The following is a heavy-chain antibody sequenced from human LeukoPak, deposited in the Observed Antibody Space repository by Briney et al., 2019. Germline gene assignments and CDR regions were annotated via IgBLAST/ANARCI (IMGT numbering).Heavy chain of an antibody. CDR1: GFTFSSYA. D-gene: IGHD3-16*02. J-gene: IGHJ4*02. V-gene: IGHV3-23*01. CDR3: ARADYVWGSYHFDY. Sequence: PGGSLRLSCAASGFTFSSYAMSWVRQAPGKGLEWVSAISGSGGSTYYADSVKGRFTISRDNSKNTLYLQMNSLRAEDTAVYYCARADYVWGSYHFDYWGQGTLVTVSS. CDR2: ISGSGGST.